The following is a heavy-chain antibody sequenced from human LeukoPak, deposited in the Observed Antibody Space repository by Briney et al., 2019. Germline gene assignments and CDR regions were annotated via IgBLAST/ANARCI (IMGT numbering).Heavy chain of an antibody. V-gene: IGHV3-21*01. Sequence: PGGSLRLSCAASGFTFSSYSFNWVRQAPGKGLEWVSSISTSSNYIYYADSVKGRFTISRDNAKNSLYLQINSLRAEDTAVYYCARAAPYYDILTGYYLLNWFDPWGQGTLVTVSS. CDR2: ISTSSNYI. CDR1: GFTFSSYS. J-gene: IGHJ5*02. D-gene: IGHD3-9*01. CDR3: ARAAPYYDILTGYYLLNWFDP.